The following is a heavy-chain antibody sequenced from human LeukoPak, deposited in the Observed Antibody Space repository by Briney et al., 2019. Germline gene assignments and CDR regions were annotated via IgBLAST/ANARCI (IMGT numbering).Heavy chain of an antibody. Sequence: ASVKVSCKASGYTFTGYYMHWVRQAPGQGLEWMGWINPNSGGTNYAQKFQGRVTMTRDTSISTAYMELSRLRSDDTAVYYCARDYVPAAHYYYYYMDVWGKGTTVTVSS. CDR1: GYTFTGYY. J-gene: IGHJ6*03. D-gene: IGHD2-2*01. CDR3: ARDYVPAAHYYYYYMDV. V-gene: IGHV1-2*02. CDR2: INPNSGGT.